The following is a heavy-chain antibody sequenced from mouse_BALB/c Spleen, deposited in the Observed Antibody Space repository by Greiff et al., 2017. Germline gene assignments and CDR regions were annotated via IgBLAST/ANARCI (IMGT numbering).Heavy chain of an antibody. CDR1: GFTFSSYA. D-gene: IGHD2-1*01. Sequence: EVLLVESGGGLVKPGGSLKLSCAASGFTFSSYAMSWVRQSPEKGLEWVAEISSGGSYTYYPDTLTGRFTISRDNAKNTLYMQMSSLRSEDTAMYYCARDYSFAYWGQGTLVTVSA. CDR3: ARDYSFAY. J-gene: IGHJ3*01. CDR2: ISSGGSYT. V-gene: IGHV5-9-4*01.